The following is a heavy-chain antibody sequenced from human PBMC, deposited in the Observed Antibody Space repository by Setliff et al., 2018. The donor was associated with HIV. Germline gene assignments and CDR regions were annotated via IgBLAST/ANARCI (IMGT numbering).Heavy chain of an antibody. J-gene: IGHJ4*02. Sequence: LSLTCTVSGGALNTSSSYWGWIRQPPGKGLEYIGGIFYSGSAYYNPSLKSRVTISVDTSKNQLSLKLSSVTAADTAVYYCARLKLLGVIDYWGQGTLGTVS. CDR1: GGALNTSSSY. V-gene: IGHV4-39*01. D-gene: IGHD2-8*01. CDR3: ARLKLLGVIDY. CDR2: IFYSGSA.